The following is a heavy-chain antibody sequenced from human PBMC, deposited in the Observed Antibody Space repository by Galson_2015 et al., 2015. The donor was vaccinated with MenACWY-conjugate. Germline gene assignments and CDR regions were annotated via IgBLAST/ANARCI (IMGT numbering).Heavy chain of an antibody. Sequence: SLRLSCAASGLTFSSYAMSWARQAPGKGLEWVSSISTTGGTTYYADSVKGRFTISRDNSKNTLYLQMNSLRAGDTAVYYCARGAGSRWFDPWGQGTLVSVSS. D-gene: IGHD3-10*01. V-gene: IGHV3-23*01. CDR3: ARGAGSRWFDP. J-gene: IGHJ5*02. CDR2: ISTTGGTT. CDR1: GLTFSSYA.